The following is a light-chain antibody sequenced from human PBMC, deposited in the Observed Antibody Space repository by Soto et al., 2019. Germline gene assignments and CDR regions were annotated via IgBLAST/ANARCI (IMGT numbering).Light chain of an antibody. V-gene: IGKV3-20*01. CDR1: QSVSSK. CDR2: GAS. Sequence: EMVLTQSPGTLSLSLGERATLSCRASQSVSSKLAWYQQKPGQAPRVLIYGASSRATGIPDRFGGSGSGTDFTLSISRLEPEDVAVYYCQQYGGSPRTFGQGTKLEI. CDR3: QQYGGSPRT. J-gene: IGKJ2*01.